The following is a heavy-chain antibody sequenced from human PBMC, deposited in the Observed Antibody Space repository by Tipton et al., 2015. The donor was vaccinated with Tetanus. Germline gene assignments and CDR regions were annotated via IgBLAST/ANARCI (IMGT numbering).Heavy chain of an antibody. D-gene: IGHD2-8*02. Sequence: TLSLTCAVSGGSISSGGYSWTWIRQPPGKGLQWIGYMYSSGTTHYNPSLKSRVTISIDRSMNQLSLKLTSVTAAGTAVYYCARGTSTGPAYNWFDPWGQGTLVTVSS. CDR2: MYSSGTT. J-gene: IGHJ5*02. CDR3: ARGTSTGPAYNWFDP. V-gene: IGHV4-30-2*01. CDR1: GGSISSGGYS.